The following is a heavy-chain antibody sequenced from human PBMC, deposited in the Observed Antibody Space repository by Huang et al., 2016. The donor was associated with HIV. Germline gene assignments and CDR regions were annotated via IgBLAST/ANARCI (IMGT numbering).Heavy chain of an antibody. D-gene: IGHD3-10*01. V-gene: IGHV4-39*01. CDR2: IYYKGST. J-gene: IGHJ6*03. Sequence: QLLLQESGPGLVKPSEALALTCAVSGGSIRSSDYHWGWIRQPPGKGLEWIGRIYYKGSTHYSRSLKSRVTMAVDTAKNRFFLNLTSMTAADTAVYYCARHREGPVAYYSGWGSHLNYMDVWGRGRTVVVSS. CDR1: GGSIRSSDYH. CDR3: ARHREGPVAYYSGWGSHLNYMDV.